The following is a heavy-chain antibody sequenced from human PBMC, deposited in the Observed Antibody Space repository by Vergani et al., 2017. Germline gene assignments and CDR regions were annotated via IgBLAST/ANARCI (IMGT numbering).Heavy chain of an antibody. CDR3: ARHSTVEWLVKLGWIDP. J-gene: IGHJ5*02. CDR1: GASIRSSNYY. D-gene: IGHD6-19*01. Sequence: QLQLQESGPGPVKPSATLSLTCSVSGASIRSSNYYWGWIRQPPGKGLEWIASIYYSGSTYYNPSLKSRVNISVDTSKNQFSLKLSSVTAADTAVYFCARHSTVEWLVKLGWIDPWGQGILVTVSS. CDR2: IYYSGST. V-gene: IGHV4-39*01.